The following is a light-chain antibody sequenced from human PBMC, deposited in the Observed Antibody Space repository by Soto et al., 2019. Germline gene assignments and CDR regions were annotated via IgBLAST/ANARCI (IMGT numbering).Light chain of an antibody. V-gene: IGLV1-47*01. CDR1: SANIGSNY. Sequence: QSVLTQPPSASGTPGQRVPISCAGSSANIGSNYVYWYQQLPGTAPKLLIYRNNQRPSGVPDRFSGSKSGTSASLAISGLRPQDEADYYCAAWDDSLSGVVFGGGTKLTVL. J-gene: IGLJ2*01. CDR3: AAWDDSLSGVV. CDR2: RNN.